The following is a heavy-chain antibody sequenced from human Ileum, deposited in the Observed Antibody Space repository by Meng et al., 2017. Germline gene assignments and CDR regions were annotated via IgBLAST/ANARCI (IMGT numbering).Heavy chain of an antibody. CDR1: GGSFSGYY. D-gene: IGHD2-2*01. CDR3: AREQGYCSSTTTCASDV. V-gene: IGHV4-34*01. Sequence: SETLSLTCAVYGGSFSGYYWSWIRQPPGKGLEWIGEINHSGSTNYNPSLKSRVTISVDTSKNQFSMKLSSVTAADTAVYYCAREQGYCSSTTTCASDVWGQGTMVTVSS. CDR2: INHSGST. J-gene: IGHJ6*02.